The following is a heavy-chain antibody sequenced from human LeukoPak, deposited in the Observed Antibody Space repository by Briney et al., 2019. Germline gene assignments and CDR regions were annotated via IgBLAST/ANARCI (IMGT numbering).Heavy chain of an antibody. D-gene: IGHD6-13*01. CDR2: IYYSGST. J-gene: IGHJ4*02. Sequence: PSETLSLTCAVSGGSISSSSYYWGWIRQPPGKGLEWIGSIYYSGSTYYNPSLKSRVTISVDTSKNQFSLKLSSVTAADTAVYYCAREFIAAAGPFDYWGQGTLVTVSS. V-gene: IGHV4-39*07. CDR1: GGSISSSSYY. CDR3: AREFIAAAGPFDY.